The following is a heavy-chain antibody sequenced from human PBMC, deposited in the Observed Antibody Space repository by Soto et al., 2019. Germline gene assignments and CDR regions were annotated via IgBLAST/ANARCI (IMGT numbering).Heavy chain of an antibody. CDR1: GFTFINAW. CDR3: TIDGLYSGGFDF. CDR2: IRSNAHGGTT. V-gene: IGHV3-15*01. D-gene: IGHD1-26*01. Sequence: EVQLVESGGGLVKPGESLRLSCAASGFTFINAWMSWVRQAPGKGLEWVGRIRSNAHGGTTDYGAPVNGRFAIARDDSANTVYLQMNSLKTEDTAVYYCTIDGLYSGGFDFWGQGTLVTVSS. J-gene: IGHJ4*02.